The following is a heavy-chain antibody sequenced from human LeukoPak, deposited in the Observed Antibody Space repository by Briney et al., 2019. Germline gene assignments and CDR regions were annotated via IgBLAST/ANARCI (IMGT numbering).Heavy chain of an antibody. Sequence: ASVKLSCKASGYTFTNYGISWVRQATGQELEWMGWISGYNANTNYVQKFQGRVTMTTDTSTHTAYMELRSLRSDDTAVYYCARGSHRLYDYVWGTYESKDYWGQGTLVTVSS. D-gene: IGHD3-16*01. CDR3: ARGSHRLYDYVWGTYESKDY. J-gene: IGHJ4*02. CDR1: GYTFTNYG. V-gene: IGHV1-18*01. CDR2: ISGYNANT.